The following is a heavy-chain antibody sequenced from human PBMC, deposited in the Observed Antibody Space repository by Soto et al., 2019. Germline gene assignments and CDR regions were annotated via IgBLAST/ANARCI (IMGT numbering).Heavy chain of an antibody. Sequence: QVQLQESGPGLVKPSETLSLTCTVSGGSISSYYWSWIRQPPGKGLEWIGYIYYSWSTNYNPTLKSRVTISVDTSKDQFSLKLSSVTAADTAVYYWAGGTSTRLNVVAGPWGQGTLVTVSS. CDR1: GGSISSYY. J-gene: IGHJ5*02. CDR2: IYYSWST. D-gene: IGHD2-2*01. CDR3: AGGTSTRLNVVAGP. V-gene: IGHV4-59*01.